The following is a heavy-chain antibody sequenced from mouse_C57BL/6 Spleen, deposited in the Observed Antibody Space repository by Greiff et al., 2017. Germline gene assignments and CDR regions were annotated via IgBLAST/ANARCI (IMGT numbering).Heavy chain of an antibody. V-gene: IGHV1-26*01. CDR3: ARSRDYDPFDY. J-gene: IGHJ2*01. D-gene: IGHD2-4*01. CDR1: GYTFTDYY. CDR2: INPNNGGT. Sequence: EVQLQQSGPELVKPGASVKISCKASGYTFTDYYMNWVKQSHGKSLEWIGDINPNNGGTSYNQKFKGKATLTVDKSSSTAYMELRSLTSEDSAVYYCARSRDYDPFDYWGQGTTLTVSS.